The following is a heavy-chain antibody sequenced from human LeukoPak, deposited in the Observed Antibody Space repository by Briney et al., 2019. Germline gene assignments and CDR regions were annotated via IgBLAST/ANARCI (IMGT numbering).Heavy chain of an antibody. Sequence: ASVKVSCKASGGTFSSYAISWVRQAPGQGLEWMGGIIPIFGTANYAQKFQGRVTITADESTSTAYMELSSLRSEDTAVYYCARDPRYYDSSGFDYWGQGTLVTVYS. V-gene: IGHV1-69*13. CDR2: IIPIFGTA. J-gene: IGHJ4*02. D-gene: IGHD3-22*01. CDR1: GGTFSSYA. CDR3: ARDPRYYDSSGFDY.